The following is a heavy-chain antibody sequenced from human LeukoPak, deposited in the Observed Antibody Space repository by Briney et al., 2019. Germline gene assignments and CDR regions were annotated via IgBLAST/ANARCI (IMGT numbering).Heavy chain of an antibody. CDR2: ITDSATT. J-gene: IGHJ4*02. CDR3: VRGLDLDGLDS. V-gene: IGHV4-34*01. D-gene: IGHD1-1*01. Sequence: ASETLSLTCAVSFGSLSDYNWSWLRQSPEKGLEWIGEITDSATTHYNPSLETRVTISIDTAKRQFSLRLTSLTAADTAVYYCVRGLDLDGLDSWGQGTLVTVSS. CDR1: FGSLSDYN.